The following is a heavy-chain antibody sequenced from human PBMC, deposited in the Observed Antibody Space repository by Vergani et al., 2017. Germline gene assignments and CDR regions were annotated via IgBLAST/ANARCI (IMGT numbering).Heavy chain of an antibody. CDR1: GYTFTGYY. CDR3: ARRGYSYGYEDYGMDV. V-gene: IGHV1-2*02. Sequence: QVQLVQSGAAVKKPGASVKLSCKASGYTFTGYYMHWVRQAPGQGLEWMGWINPNSGGTNYAQKFQGRVTMTRDTSISTAYMELSRLRSDDTAVYYCARRGYSYGYEDYGMDVWGQGTTVTVSS. J-gene: IGHJ6*02. CDR2: INPNSGGT. D-gene: IGHD5-18*01.